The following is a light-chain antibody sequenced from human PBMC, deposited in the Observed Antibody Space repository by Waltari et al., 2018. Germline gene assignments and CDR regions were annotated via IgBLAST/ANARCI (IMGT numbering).Light chain of an antibody. V-gene: IGKV3-20*01. CDR1: QTVGNVN. J-gene: IGKJ5*01. CDR3: QQYGGSLIT. CDR2: GAS. Sequence: TQSPGTLSLSPGERATLSCRASQTVGNVNLAWYQQKSGQAPRLLIYGASSRATGIPDRFSGSGSGTDFTLAISRLEPEDFAVYYCQQYGGSLITFGQGTRLEI.